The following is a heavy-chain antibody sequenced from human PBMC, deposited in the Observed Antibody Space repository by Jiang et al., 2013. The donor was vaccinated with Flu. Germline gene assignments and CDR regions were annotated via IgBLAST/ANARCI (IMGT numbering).Heavy chain of an antibody. V-gene: IGHV1-69*01. CDR1: GGTFSSYA. D-gene: IGHD3-16*01. CDR2: IIPIFGTA. CDR3: ARDRARIMITSPDYYYYYGMDV. J-gene: IGHJ6*02. Sequence: SGAEVKKPGSSVKVSCKASGGTFSSYAISWVRQAPGQGLEWMGGIIPIFGTANYAQKFQGRVTITADESTSTAYMELSSLRSEDTAVYYCARDRARIMITSPDYYYYYGMDVWGQGTTVTVSS.